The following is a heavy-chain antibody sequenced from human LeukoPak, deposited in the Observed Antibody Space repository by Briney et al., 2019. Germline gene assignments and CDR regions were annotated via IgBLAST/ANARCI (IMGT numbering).Heavy chain of an antibody. CDR2: IIPIFGTA. D-gene: IGHD6-19*01. V-gene: IGHV1-69*01. J-gene: IGHJ4*02. CDR3: ARDPYSSGWRDGIDY. CDR1: GGTFSSYA. Sequence: GSSVNVSSKASGGTFSSYAISWVRQAPGQGLEWMGGIIPIFGTANYAQKFQGRVTITADESTSTAYMELGSLRSEDTAVYCCARDPYSSGWRDGIDYWGQGTLVTVSS.